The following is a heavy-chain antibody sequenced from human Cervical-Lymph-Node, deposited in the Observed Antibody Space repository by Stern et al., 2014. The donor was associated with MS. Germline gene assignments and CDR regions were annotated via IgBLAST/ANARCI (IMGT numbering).Heavy chain of an antibody. CDR2: TYYSGRT. J-gene: IGHJ4*02. CDR1: GGSIRGYY. D-gene: IGHD5-18*01. V-gene: IGHV4-59*01. Sequence: QVQLQESGPGLVTPSETLSLTCTVSGGSIRGYYWSWIRQPPGKGLEWLGYTYYSGRTNYNPSLKSRVTISADTSKNQFSLKLSSVTAADTAVYYCARDLGYNYDYWGQGTLVIVSS. CDR3: ARDLGYNYDY.